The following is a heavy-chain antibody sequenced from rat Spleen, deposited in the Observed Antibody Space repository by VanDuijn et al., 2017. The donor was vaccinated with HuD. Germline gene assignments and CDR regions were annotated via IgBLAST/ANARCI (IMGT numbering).Heavy chain of an antibody. J-gene: IGHJ3*01. CDR3: TRHDNIGTANWFAY. CDR2: IRYDGRTT. Sequence: EVQLVESDGGLVQPGRSLKLSCAASGFTFSDYSMAWVRQAPKKGLEWVATIRYDGRTTNHRDSVKGRFTISRDNAKSTLYLQMDSLRSEDTATYYCTRHDNIGTANWFAYWGQGTLVTVSS. CDR1: GFTFSDYS. V-gene: IGHV5-7*01. D-gene: IGHD1-5*01.